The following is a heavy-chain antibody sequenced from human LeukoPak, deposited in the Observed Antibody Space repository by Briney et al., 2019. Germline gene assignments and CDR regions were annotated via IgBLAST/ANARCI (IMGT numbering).Heavy chain of an antibody. Sequence: ASVKVSCKASGYTFTGYYMHWVRQAPGQGLEWTGWINPNSGGTNYAQKFQGRATMTRDTSISTAYMELSRLRSDDTAVYYCARGNDFWSGYYSRDAFDIWGQGTMVTVSS. CDR3: ARGNDFWSGYYSRDAFDI. CDR2: INPNSGGT. CDR1: GYTFTGYY. J-gene: IGHJ3*02. V-gene: IGHV1-2*02. D-gene: IGHD3-3*01.